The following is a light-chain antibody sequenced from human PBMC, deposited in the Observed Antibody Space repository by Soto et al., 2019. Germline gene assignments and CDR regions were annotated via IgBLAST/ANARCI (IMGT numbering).Light chain of an antibody. CDR1: QSVSKY. CDR2: DAS. J-gene: IGKJ5*01. CDR3: QQRGSWPIT. Sequence: EIVLTQSPATLSLSPGERATLSCRASQSVSKYLAWYQQKPDQAPRLLIYDASNRAAGIPARFSGSGSGTDFTLTISSLEPEDFAVYYCQQRGSWPITFGQGTRLEIK. V-gene: IGKV3-11*01.